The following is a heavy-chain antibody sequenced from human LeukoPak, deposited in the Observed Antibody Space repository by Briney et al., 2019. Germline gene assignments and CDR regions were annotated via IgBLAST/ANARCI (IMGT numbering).Heavy chain of an antibody. CDR3: AREGQWGPHSPGNYHYMDV. CDR2: ISYDGSDE. CDR1: GFISNMCA. D-gene: IGHD6-19*01. Sequence: PGRSLRLSCGAPGFISNMCAIHWVRQAPGKGLEWVAVISYDGSDEKYADFVKGRFTISRDSSKNTLSLQMNSLRVEDTAVYYCAREGQWGPHSPGNYHYMDVWGRGTTVTVSS. V-gene: IGHV3-30*04. J-gene: IGHJ6*03.